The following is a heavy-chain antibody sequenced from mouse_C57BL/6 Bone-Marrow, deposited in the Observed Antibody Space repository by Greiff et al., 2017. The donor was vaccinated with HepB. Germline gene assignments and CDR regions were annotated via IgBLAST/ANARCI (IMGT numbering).Heavy chain of an antibody. CDR1: GYTFTDYY. CDR2: INPNNGGT. J-gene: IGHJ2*01. V-gene: IGHV1-26*01. Sequence: EVQLQQSGPELVKPGASVKISCKASGYTFTDYYMNWVKQSHGKSLEWIGDINPNNGGTSYNQKFKGKATLTVDKSSSTAYMELRSLTSEASAVYYCARCLITTVVSYFDYWGQGTTLTVSS. CDR3: ARCLITTVVSYFDY. D-gene: IGHD1-1*01.